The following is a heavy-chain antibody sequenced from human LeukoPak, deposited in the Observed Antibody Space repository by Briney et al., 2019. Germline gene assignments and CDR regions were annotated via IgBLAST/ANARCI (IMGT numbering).Heavy chain of an antibody. Sequence: PGGSLRLSCAASGFIFSSYAMSWVRQAPGKGLEWVSTISGSGGSTYYADSVKGRFTISRDNSKNTVYLQMNSLRAEDTAVYYCARGHTAAMVFCDYWGQGTLVTVSS. J-gene: IGHJ4*02. V-gene: IGHV3-23*01. D-gene: IGHD5-18*01. CDR2: ISGSGGST. CDR3: ARGHTAAMVFCDY. CDR1: GFIFSSYA.